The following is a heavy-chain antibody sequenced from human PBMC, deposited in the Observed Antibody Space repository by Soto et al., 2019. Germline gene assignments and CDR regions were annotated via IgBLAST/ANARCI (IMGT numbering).Heavy chain of an antibody. CDR3: ARDYRIAAAGSSTQMYYYGMDV. D-gene: IGHD6-13*01. Sequence: SVKVSCKASGGTFSSYAISWVRQAPGQGLEWMGGIIPIFGTANYAQKFQGRVTITADESTSTAYMELSSLRSEDTAVYYCARDYRIAAAGSSTQMYYYGMDVWGQGTTVTVSS. CDR1: GGTFSSYA. J-gene: IGHJ6*02. V-gene: IGHV1-69*13. CDR2: IIPIFGTA.